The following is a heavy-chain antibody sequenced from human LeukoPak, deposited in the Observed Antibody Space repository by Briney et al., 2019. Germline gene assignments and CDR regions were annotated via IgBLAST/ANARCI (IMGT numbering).Heavy chain of an antibody. CDR3: ARGVHNWNIGY. V-gene: IGHV4-61*02. Sequence: PSQTLSLTCTVSGGSISSGSYYWSWIRQPAGKGLEWIGRIYTSGSTNYNPSLKSRVTISVDTSKNQFSLKLSSVTAADTAVYYCARGVHNWNIGYWGQGTLVTVSS. CDR2: IYTSGST. D-gene: IGHD1/OR15-1a*01. CDR1: GGSISSGSYY. J-gene: IGHJ4*02.